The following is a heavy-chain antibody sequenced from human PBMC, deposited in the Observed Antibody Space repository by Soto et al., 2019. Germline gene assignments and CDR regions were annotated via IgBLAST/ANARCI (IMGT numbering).Heavy chain of an antibody. V-gene: IGHV3-23*01. D-gene: IGHD3-10*01. CDR1: GFTFSSYA. CDR3: AARYYGSGSYYNLIDY. CDR2: ISGSGGST. Sequence: GGSLRLSCAASGFTFSSYAMSWVRQAPGKGLEWVSAISGSGGSTYYADSVKGRFTISRDNSKNTLYLQMNSLRAEDTAVYYCAARYYGSGSYYNLIDYWGQGTLVTVSS. J-gene: IGHJ4*02.